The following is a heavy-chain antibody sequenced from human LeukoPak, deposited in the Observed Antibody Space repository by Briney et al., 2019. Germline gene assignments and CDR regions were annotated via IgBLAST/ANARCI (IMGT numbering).Heavy chain of an antibody. D-gene: IGHD6-19*01. Sequence: GGSLRLSCAASGFTFSSYSMMWVRQAPGKGREWVSYISSSSSTIYYADSVTGRFTISRDNAKNSLCLQMNSLRAEDTAVYYCAREVPIAVAGGGVDYWGQGTLVTVSS. J-gene: IGHJ4*02. CDR2: ISSSSSTI. V-gene: IGHV3-48*01. CDR1: GFTFSSYS. CDR3: AREVPIAVAGGGVDY.